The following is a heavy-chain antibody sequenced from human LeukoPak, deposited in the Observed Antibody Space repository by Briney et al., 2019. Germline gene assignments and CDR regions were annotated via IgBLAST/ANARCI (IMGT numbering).Heavy chain of an antibody. D-gene: IGHD6-13*01. V-gene: IGHV3-11*01. CDR3: ARSSSWQYYYYGMDV. J-gene: IGHJ6*02. Sequence: GGSLRLSCAASGFTFSDYYMSWIRQAPGKGLEWVSYISSSGSTIYYADSVKGRFTISRDNAKNSLYLQMNSLRAEDTAVYYRARSSSWQYYYYGMDVWGQGTTVTVSS. CDR2: ISSSGSTI. CDR1: GFTFSDYY.